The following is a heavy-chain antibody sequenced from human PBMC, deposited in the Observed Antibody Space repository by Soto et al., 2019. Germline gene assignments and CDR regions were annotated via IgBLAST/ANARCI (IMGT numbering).Heavy chain of an antibody. CDR1: GDSIGSISYY. Sequence: SETLSLTCTVAGDSIGSISYYWGWIRQPPGKGLEWIGTIYYSGSTYYNPSLQSRVTISVDTSNNHFSLKLTSVTAADTAVYYCAHSGYFDWLVWFDYWGPGALVTVS. CDR2: IYYSGST. D-gene: IGHD3-9*01. J-gene: IGHJ4*02. CDR3: AHSGYFDWLVWFDY. V-gene: IGHV4-39*02.